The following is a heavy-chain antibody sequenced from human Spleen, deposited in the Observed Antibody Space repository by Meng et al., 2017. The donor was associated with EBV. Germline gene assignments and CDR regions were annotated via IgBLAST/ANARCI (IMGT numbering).Heavy chain of an antibody. J-gene: IGHJ4*02. CDR2: INYSGSK. V-gene: IGHV4-34*01. CDR1: GGSFSGHD. Sequence: VQLARAGVGLFKPTVPLPRTFSVFGGSFSGHDMSWIRQPPGKGLEWIGQINYSGSKNYNPSLKSRVTISVDKSKNQFVLTLSTVTAADTAVYYCASGYLSGGSGYSDYWGQGTLVTVSS. CDR3: ASGYLSGGSGYSDY. D-gene: IGHD2-15*01.